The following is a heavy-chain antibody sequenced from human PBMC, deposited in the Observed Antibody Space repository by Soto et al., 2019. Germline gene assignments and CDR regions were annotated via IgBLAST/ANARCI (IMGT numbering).Heavy chain of an antibody. D-gene: IGHD3-9*01. CDR3: ARGRAIIGVDI. J-gene: IGHJ3*02. CDR2: MNAHSGNT. Sequence: QVQLVQSGAEVKKPGASVKVSCKASGYTFTGYDINWVRQATGQGLEWMGWMNAHSGNTNYAQKFQGRVTMTRTTSISTAYMEVSSLRSEDTAMYYGARGRAIIGVDIGGKGTMVTVSS. V-gene: IGHV1-8*01. CDR1: GYTFTGYD.